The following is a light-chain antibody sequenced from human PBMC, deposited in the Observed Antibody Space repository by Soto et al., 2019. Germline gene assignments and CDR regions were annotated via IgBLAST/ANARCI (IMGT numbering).Light chain of an antibody. V-gene: IGLV2-14*01. CDR3: SSYTSTTLV. Sequence: QSALTQPASVSGSPGQSITISCTGTSSDVGGSNHVSWYQQHPGKAPKLMIYGVSNRPSGISNRVSGSKSGNTASLTISGLQDEDEADYYCSSYTSTTLVFGGGTKLTVL. J-gene: IGLJ2*01. CDR1: SSDVGGSNH. CDR2: GVS.